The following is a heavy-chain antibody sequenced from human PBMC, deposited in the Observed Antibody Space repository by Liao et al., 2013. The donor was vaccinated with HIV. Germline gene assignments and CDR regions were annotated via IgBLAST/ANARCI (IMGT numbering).Heavy chain of an antibody. J-gene: IGHJ5*02. CDR3: ARVSYDVDHWFDP. CDR1: GGSISSTNYF. CDR2: IYYRGTT. V-gene: IGHV4-39*07. D-gene: IGHD3-22*01. Sequence: QLQLQESGPGLVKPSETLSLTCTVSGGSISSTNYFWGWIRQPPGKGLEWIGSIYYRGTTYHNPSLKSRVTLSVDTSKNQFSLKLTSVTAADTAIYHCARVSYDVDHWFDPWGQGTVVTVSS.